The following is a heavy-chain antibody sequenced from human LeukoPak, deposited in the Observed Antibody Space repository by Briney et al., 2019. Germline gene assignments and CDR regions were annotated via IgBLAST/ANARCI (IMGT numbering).Heavy chain of an antibody. J-gene: IGHJ4*02. CDR2: TGNKANSYTT. CDR3: AREDGGKVGYYFDY. Sequence: GGSLRLSCTASGFTFNRYWMSWVRQAPGKGLEWVGRTGNKANSYTTEYAASVKGRFTISRDDSKNSLYLQMNSLKTEDTAVYYCAREDGGKVGYYFDYWGQGTLVAVSS. D-gene: IGHD3-16*01. CDR1: GFTFNRYW. V-gene: IGHV3-72*01.